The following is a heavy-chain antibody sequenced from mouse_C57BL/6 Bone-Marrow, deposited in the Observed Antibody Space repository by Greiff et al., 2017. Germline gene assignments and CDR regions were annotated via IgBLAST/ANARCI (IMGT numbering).Heavy chain of an antibody. V-gene: IGHV1-26*01. CDR3: ARERGSGYIYAMDY. D-gene: IGHD3-2*02. J-gene: IGHJ4*01. CDR2: INPNNGGT. Sequence: VQLQQSGPELVKPGASVKISCKASGYTFTDYYMNWVKQSHGKSLEWIGDINPNNGGTSYNQKFKGKATLTVDKSSSTAYMELRSRTSEDSSVYYCARERGSGYIYAMDYWGQGTSVTVSS. CDR1: GYTFTDYY.